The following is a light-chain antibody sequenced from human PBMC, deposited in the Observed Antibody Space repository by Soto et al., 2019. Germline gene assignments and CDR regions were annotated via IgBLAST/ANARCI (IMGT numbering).Light chain of an antibody. CDR3: QQYGSSRWT. V-gene: IGKV3-20*01. J-gene: IGKJ1*01. CDR1: QSVSSSY. CDR2: GAS. Sequence: EIVLTQSPGTPSLSPGERATLSCRASQSVSSSYSAWYQQKPGQAPRLLIYGASSRATGIPDRFSGSGSGTDFTLTISRLEPEDFAVYYCQQYGSSRWTFGQGTKVDIK.